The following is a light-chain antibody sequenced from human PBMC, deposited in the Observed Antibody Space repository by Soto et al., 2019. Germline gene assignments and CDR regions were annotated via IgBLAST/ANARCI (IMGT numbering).Light chain of an antibody. CDR2: AAS. CDR1: QSISTF. CDR3: QQSYTTPRT. Sequence: DIQMTQSPSSLSASVGDRVSVTCRASQSISTFLNWYQQRPGEAPKLLIYAASSLQSGVPSRFSGSGSGADFTLTIGSLQPEYFATYYCQQSYTTPRTFGQGTKVEVK. V-gene: IGKV1-39*01. J-gene: IGKJ1*01.